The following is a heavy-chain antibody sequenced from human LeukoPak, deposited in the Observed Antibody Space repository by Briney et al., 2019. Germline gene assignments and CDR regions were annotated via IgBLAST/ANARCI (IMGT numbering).Heavy chain of an antibody. CDR1: GFTFSSYG. V-gene: IGHV3-30*02. CDR2: IRYDGSNK. J-gene: IGHJ4*02. Sequence: GGSLRLSCAASGFTFSSYGMHWVRQAPGKGLEWVAFIRYDGSNKYYADSVKGRFTISRDNSKNTLYLQMNSLRAEDTAVYYRAKKGDPRPPYYFDYWGQGTLVTVSS. CDR3: AKKGDPRPPYYFDY. D-gene: IGHD6-6*01.